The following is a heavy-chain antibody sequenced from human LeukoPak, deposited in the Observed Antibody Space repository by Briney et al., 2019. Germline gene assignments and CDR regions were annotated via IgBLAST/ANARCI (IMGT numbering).Heavy chain of an antibody. V-gene: IGHV3-21*01. CDR2: ISSSSSYI. CDR3: ARDQYSSGWFDPVDY. J-gene: IGHJ4*02. D-gene: IGHD6-19*01. Sequence: GGSLRLSCAASGFTFSSYSMNWDRQAPGKGLEWVSSISSSSSYIYYADSVKGRFTISRDNAKNSLYLQMNSLRAEDTAVYYCARDQYSSGWFDPVDYWGQGTLVTVSS. CDR1: GFTFSSYS.